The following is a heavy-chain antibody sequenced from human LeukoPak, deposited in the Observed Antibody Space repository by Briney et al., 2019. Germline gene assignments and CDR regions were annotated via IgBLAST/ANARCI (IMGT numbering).Heavy chain of an antibody. Sequence: GASLRLSCTASGFTFGSYAMSWVRQAPGNGLEWVGFIRSKAYGGTTEYAASVRGSFTIPRDDSKSIADLQLKSLKTEDAGVYYCTSAFDIWGQGTMVTVSS. CDR3: TSAFDI. CDR1: GFTFGSYA. J-gene: IGHJ3*02. CDR2: IRSKAYGGTT. V-gene: IGHV3-49*04.